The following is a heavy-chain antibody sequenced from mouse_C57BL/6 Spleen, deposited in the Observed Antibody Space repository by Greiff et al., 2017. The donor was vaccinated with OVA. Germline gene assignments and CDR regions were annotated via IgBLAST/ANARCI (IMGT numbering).Heavy chain of an antibody. V-gene: IGHV14-2*01. J-gene: IGHJ4*01. Sequence: VQLQQSGAELVKPGASVKLSCTASGFNIKDYYMHWVKQRTEQGLEWIGRIDPEDGETQYAPKFQGKATITADTSSNTAYLQLSSLTSEDTAVYYCARGGLLYAMDYWGQGTSVTVSS. CDR3: ARGGLLYAMDY. D-gene: IGHD2-13*01. CDR2: IDPEDGET. CDR1: GFNIKDYY.